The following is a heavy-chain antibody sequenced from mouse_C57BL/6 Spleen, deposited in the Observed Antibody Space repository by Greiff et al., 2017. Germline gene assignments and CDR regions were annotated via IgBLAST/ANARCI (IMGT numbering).Heavy chain of an antibody. CDR3: ARSGGAGDFDD. V-gene: IGHV1-76*01. J-gene: IGHJ2*01. CDR2: IYPGSGGT. D-gene: IGHD3-3*01. Sequence: QVHVQQSGAELVKPGASVKLSCKASGYTFTDYYINWVKQRPGQGLEWIGRIYPGSGGTYYNEKFKGKATLTAEKSSSTAYMRLSSLTSEDSAVYFCARSGGAGDFDDWGKGTTLTVSS. CDR1: GYTFTDYY.